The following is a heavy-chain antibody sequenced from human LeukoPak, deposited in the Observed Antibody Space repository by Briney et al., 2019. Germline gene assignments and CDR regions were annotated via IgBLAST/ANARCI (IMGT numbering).Heavy chain of an antibody. CDR1: GFTFSSYA. CDR3: AKDNSRGLSGYYYP. V-gene: IGHV3-23*01. D-gene: IGHD3-22*01. J-gene: IGHJ5*02. CDR2: ISGGGSST. Sequence: GGSLRLSCAASGFTFSSYAMSWVRQAPGKGLEWVSAISGGGSSTYYADSVKGRFTITRDNSKNTLYLQMNSLRAEDTAIYYCAKDNSRGLSGYYYPWGQGTLVTVSS.